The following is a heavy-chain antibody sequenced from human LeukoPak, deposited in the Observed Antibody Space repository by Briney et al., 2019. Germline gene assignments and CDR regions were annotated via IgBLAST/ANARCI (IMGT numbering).Heavy chain of an antibody. Sequence: ASVKVPCKASGGTFSSYAISWVRQAPGQGLEWMGGIIPIFGTANYAQKFQGRVTITTDESTSTAYMELSSLRSEDTAVYYCARGPRNSYYYDSSGYWSTFDYWGQGTLVTVSS. CDR1: GGTFSSYA. V-gene: IGHV1-69*05. D-gene: IGHD3-22*01. CDR2: IIPIFGTA. CDR3: ARGPRNSYYYDSSGYWSTFDY. J-gene: IGHJ4*02.